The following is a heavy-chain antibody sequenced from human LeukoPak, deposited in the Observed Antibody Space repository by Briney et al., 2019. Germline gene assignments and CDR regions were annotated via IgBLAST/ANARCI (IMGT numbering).Heavy chain of an antibody. V-gene: IGHV3-48*01. CDR1: GFTFSSYS. J-gene: IGHJ5*02. CDR3: GKGMGYCSGGVCYRWFHA. CDR2: ISTGSATM. D-gene: IGHD2-15*01. Sequence: GGSLRLSCAASGFTFSSYSMSWLRQAPGKGLEWIAYISTGSATMYYADSVKGRFTISKDAARTSLSLQMNSMGAEDAALYCCGKGMGYCSGGVCYRWFHAGGRGTLVTVSS.